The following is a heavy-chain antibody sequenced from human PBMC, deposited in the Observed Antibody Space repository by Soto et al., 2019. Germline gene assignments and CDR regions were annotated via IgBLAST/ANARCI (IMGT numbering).Heavy chain of an antibody. V-gene: IGHV1-18*01. CDR3: ARGGDTAMVTYYYYGMDV. Sequence: QVQLVQSGAEVKKPGASVKVSCKASGYTFTSYGISWVRQAPGQGLEWMGWISAYNRNTNYAQKLQGRVTMTKDTSTSTAYMGLRGLRSDDTAVYYCARGGDTAMVTYYYYGMDVWGQGTTVTVSS. CDR1: GYTFTSYG. CDR2: ISAYNRNT. D-gene: IGHD5-18*01. J-gene: IGHJ6*02.